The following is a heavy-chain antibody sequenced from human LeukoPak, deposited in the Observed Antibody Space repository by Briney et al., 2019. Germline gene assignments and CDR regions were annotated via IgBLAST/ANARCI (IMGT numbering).Heavy chain of an antibody. V-gene: IGHV3-9*01. D-gene: IGHD3-10*01. Sequence: GRSLRLSCAASGFTFDDYAMHWVRQAPGKGLEWVSGISWNRGSIGYADSVKGRFTISRDNAKNSLYLQMNSLRAEDTALYYCAKGVRITMVRGAFDIWGQGTMVTVSS. CDR2: ISWNRGSI. J-gene: IGHJ3*02. CDR3: AKGVRITMVRGAFDI. CDR1: GFTFDDYA.